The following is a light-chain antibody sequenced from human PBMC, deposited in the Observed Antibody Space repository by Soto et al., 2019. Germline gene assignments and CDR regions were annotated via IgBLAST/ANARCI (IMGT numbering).Light chain of an antibody. V-gene: IGLV2-14*01. J-gene: IGLJ2*01. Sequence: QSVLTQPASVSVSPGQSITISCTGTSSDVGGYNYVSWYQQHPGKAPKLMICDVSNRPSGVSNRFSGSKSGNTASLTISGLQAEDEADYYCSSYTSNSTVVFGGGTKLTVL. CDR3: SSYTSNSTVV. CDR1: SSDVGGYNY. CDR2: DVS.